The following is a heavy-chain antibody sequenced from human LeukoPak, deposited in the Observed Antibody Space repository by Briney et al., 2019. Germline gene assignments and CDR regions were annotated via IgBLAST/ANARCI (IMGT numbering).Heavy chain of an antibody. CDR3: AKEGLIVVVPAAMGDY. CDR2: ISGSGGST. Sequence: GGSLRLSCAASGFTFSSYAMSWVRQAPGKGLEWVSAISGSGGSTYYADSVKGRFTISRDNSKNTLYLLMNSLRAEDTAVYYCAKEGLIVVVPAAMGDYWGQGTLVTVSS. D-gene: IGHD2-2*01. V-gene: IGHV3-23*01. CDR1: GFTFSSYA. J-gene: IGHJ4*02.